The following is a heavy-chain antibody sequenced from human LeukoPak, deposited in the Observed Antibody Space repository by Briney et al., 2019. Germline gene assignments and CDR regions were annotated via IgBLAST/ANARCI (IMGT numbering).Heavy chain of an antibody. CDR1: GYTFTSYA. CDR2: INTNTGNP. J-gene: IGHJ4*02. Sequence: ASVKVSCKASGYTFTSYAMNWVRQAPGQGLEWMGWINTNTGNPTYAQGFTGRFVFSLDTSVSTAYLQISSLKAKDTAVYYCARDGSGSYYIGQYYFDYWGQGTLVTVSS. CDR3: ARDGSGSYYIGQYYFDY. V-gene: IGHV7-4-1*02. D-gene: IGHD3-10*01.